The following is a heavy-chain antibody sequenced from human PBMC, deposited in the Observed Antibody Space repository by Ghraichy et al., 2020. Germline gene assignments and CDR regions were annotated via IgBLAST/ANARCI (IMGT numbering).Heavy chain of an antibody. CDR2: INPNSGGT. CDR1: GYTFTGYY. J-gene: IGHJ4*02. Sequence: ASVKVSCKASGYTFTGYYMHWVRQAPGQGLEWMGWINPNSGGTNYAQKFQGWVTMTRDTSISTAYMELSRLRSDDTAVYYCARDSGEIYYDSSGLDYWGQGTLVTVSS. D-gene: IGHD3-22*01. V-gene: IGHV1-2*04. CDR3: ARDSGEIYYDSSGLDY.